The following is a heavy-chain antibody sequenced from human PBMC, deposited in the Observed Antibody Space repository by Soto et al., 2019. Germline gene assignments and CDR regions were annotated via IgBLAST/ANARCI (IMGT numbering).Heavy chain of an antibody. J-gene: IGHJ5*02. D-gene: IGHD3-10*01. Sequence: SETLSLTYTVSGGSITNYLWSWIRQSPWKGLEWIGYIYYSGTTNYNPSLMSRVTISVDTSKNHFSLKLTSVTAADTAVYYCARVYGSGSLTNWFDPWGRGTLVTVS. CDR2: IYYSGTT. V-gene: IGHV4-59*01. CDR1: GGSITNYL. CDR3: ARVYGSGSLTNWFDP.